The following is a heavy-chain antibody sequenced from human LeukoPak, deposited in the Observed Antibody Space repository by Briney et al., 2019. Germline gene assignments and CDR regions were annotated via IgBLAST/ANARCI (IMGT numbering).Heavy chain of an antibody. V-gene: IGHV3-23*01. CDR2: ISGSGGST. CDR3: AKKGYDILTGYYLGIFDY. Sequence: GGSLRLSCAASGFTFSSYAMSWVRQAPGKGLEWVSAISGSGGSTYYADSVKGRFTISRDNSKNTLYLQMNSLRAEDTAVYYCAKKGYDILTGYYLGIFDYWGQGTLVTVSS. J-gene: IGHJ4*02. CDR1: GFTFSSYA. D-gene: IGHD3-9*01.